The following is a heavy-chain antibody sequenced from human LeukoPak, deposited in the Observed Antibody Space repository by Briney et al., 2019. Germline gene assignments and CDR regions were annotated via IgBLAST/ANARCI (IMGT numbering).Heavy chain of an antibody. CDR3: ASARYCSSTSCYDEEDY. CDR1: GFTVSSNY. D-gene: IGHD2-2*01. CDR2: IYSGGST. V-gene: IGHV3-53*04. J-gene: IGHJ4*02. Sequence: GGSLRLSCAASGFTVSSNYMSWVRQAPGKGLEWVSVIYSGGSTYYADSVKGRFTISRHNSKNTLYLQMNSLRAEDTAVYYCASARYCSSTSCYDEEDYWGQGTLVTVSS.